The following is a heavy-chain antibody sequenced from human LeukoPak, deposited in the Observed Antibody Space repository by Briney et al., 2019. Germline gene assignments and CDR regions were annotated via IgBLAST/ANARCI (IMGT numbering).Heavy chain of an antibody. V-gene: IGHV3-66*01. CDR1: GFTFSNYG. D-gene: IGHD5-24*01. J-gene: IGHJ4*02. CDR2: IYSGGST. Sequence: PGGSLRLSCAASGFTFSNYGMHWVRQAPGKGLEWVSSIYSGGSTYYTDSVKGRFTISRDNSKNTLYLQMNSLRAEDTAVYYCARDLAGYNSFDYWGQGTLVTVSS. CDR3: ARDLAGYNSFDY.